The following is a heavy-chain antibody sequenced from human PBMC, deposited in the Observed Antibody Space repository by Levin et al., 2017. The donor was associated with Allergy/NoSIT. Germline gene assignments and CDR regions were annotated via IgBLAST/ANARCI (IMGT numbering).Heavy chain of an antibody. V-gene: IGHV1-69*13. CDR1: GGTFSSYA. Sequence: SVKVSCKASGGTFSSYAISWVRQAPGQGLEWMGGIIPIFGTANYAQKFQGRVTITADESTSTAYMELSSLRSEDTAVYYCARIVVAFSGAFDIWGQGTMVTVSS. CDR3: ARIVVAFSGAFDI. J-gene: IGHJ3*02. D-gene: IGHD3-22*01. CDR2: IIPIFGTA.